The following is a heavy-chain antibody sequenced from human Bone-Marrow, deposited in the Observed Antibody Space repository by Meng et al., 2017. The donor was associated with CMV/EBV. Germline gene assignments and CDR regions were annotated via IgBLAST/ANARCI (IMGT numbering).Heavy chain of an antibody. CDR2: IKQDGGQK. J-gene: IGHJ6*02. CDR3: ARHNIVATVDSYYFGMDV. Sequence: GGSLRLSCVASGFTFSNYWMTWVRQAPRKGLEWVANIKQDGGQKYYVDSVKGRFTISRDNAKNSLYLQMNGLRADDTAVYFCARHNIVATVDSYYFGMDVWGQGTTVTFSS. CDR1: GFTFSNYW. D-gene: IGHD5-12*01. V-gene: IGHV3-7*01.